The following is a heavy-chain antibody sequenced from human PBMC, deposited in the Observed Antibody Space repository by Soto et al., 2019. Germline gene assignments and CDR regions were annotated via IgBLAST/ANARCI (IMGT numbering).Heavy chain of an antibody. D-gene: IGHD3-22*01. J-gene: IGHJ3*02. CDR3: ARDVSPGSGPYYDAFDI. CDR2: IRKDESKK. V-gene: IGHV3-7*05. Sequence: EVQLVESGGGLVQPGESLRLSCSASGFTFSDYWMTWVRQAPGKGLEWVANIRKDESKKSYLDSVRGRFTVSRDNARNLLYLQMDSLRAEDTALYYCARDVSPGSGPYYDAFDISGQGTMVTVSS. CDR1: GFTFSDYW.